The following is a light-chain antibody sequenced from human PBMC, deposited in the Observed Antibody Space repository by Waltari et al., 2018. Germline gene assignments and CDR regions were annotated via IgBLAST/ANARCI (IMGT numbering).Light chain of an antibody. V-gene: IGLV2-8*01. CDR2: EVS. CDR3: SSYAGSKTLI. J-gene: IGLJ2*01. CDR1: SSDIGGYNY. Sequence: QSALTQPPSASGSPGQSVTISCTGTSSDIGGYNYVSWFQQHPDKAPKLMIYEVSKRPSGVPDRVSGSKSGNTASLTVSGLQAEDEADYYCSSYAGSKTLIFGGGTKLTVL.